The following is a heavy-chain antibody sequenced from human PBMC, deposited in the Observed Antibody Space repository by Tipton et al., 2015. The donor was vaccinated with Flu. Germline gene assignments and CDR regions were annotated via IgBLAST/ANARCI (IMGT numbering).Heavy chain of an antibody. CDR1: GGSIVDSSYY. V-gene: IGHV4-39*01. CDR3: ARRGGGYKYLYGMDV. Sequence: TLSLTCTVPGGSIVDSSYYWDWIRQPPGKGLEWIGSIYYYGNTYYNPSLKSRLTMSVDTSKNQFSLTLSSVTAADTAVYYCARRGGGYKYLYGMDVWGQGTTVIVSS. J-gene: IGHJ6*02. CDR2: IYYYGNT. D-gene: IGHD5-12*01.